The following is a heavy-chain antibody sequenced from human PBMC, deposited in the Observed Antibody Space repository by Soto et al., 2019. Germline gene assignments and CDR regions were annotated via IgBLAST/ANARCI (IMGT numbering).Heavy chain of an antibody. V-gene: IGHV3-7*01. CDR2: IKQDGSEK. J-gene: IGHJ3*02. D-gene: IGHD3-3*01. CDR1: GFTFSSYW. CDR3: ARDMNDFWSGYATSAFDT. Sequence: GGSLRLSCAASGFTFSSYWMSWVRQAPGKGLEWVANIKQDGSEKYYVDSVKGRFTISRDNAKNSLYLQMNSLRAEDTAVYYCARDMNDFWSGYATSAFDTWGQETMVTVSS.